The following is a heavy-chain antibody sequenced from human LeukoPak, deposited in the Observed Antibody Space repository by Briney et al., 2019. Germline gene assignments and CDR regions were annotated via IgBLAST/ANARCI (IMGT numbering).Heavy chain of an antibody. CDR3: ARYTTGAFDY. Sequence: GESLRISCKGSGYSFTSYWITWVRQMPGEGLEWMGRIDPSDSYTNYSPSFQGHVTISADKSISTAYLQWSSLKASDTAMYYCARYTTGAFDYWGQGTLVTVSS. CDR2: IDPSDSYT. CDR1: GYSFTSYW. J-gene: IGHJ4*02. D-gene: IGHD1-1*01. V-gene: IGHV5-10-1*01.